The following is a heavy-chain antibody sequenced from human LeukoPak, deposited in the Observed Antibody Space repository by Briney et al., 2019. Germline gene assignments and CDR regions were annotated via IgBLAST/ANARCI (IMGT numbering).Heavy chain of an antibody. J-gene: IGHJ6*02. Sequence: PGGSLRLSCAASGFTFSSYEISGVRRAPGKGLVGVSSISGSGSTENYADSVTGRFTISRDNAKDSLFLQMNSLRGEDTAVYYCARGGRGYGMDVWGQGATVTVSS. CDR2: ISGSGSTE. V-gene: IGHV3-48*03. CDR3: ARGGRGYGMDV. CDR1: GFTFSSYE.